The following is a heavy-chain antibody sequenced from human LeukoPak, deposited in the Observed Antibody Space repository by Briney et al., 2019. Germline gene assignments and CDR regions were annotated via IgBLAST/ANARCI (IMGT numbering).Heavy chain of an antibody. D-gene: IGHD4-23*01. CDR1: GGTFSSYA. V-gene: IGHV1-69*13. J-gene: IGHJ6*02. Sequence: ASVKVSCKASGGTFSSYAISWVRQAPGQGLEWMGGIIPIFGTANYAQKFQGRVTITADESTSTAYMELSRLRSDDTAVYYCARGGAGNYYYYGMDVWGQGTTVTVSS. CDR3: ARGGAGNYYYYGMDV. CDR2: IIPIFGTA.